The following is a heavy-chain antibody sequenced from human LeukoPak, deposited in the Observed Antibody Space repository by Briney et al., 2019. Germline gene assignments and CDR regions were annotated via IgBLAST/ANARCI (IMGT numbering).Heavy chain of an antibody. CDR1: GGSFGGYY. Sequence: SETLSLTCAVYGGSFGGYYWSWIRQPPGKGLEWIGEINHSGSTNYNPSLKSRVTISVDTSKNQFSLKLSSVTAADTAVYYCARNGGNSGRSDYWGQGTLVTVSS. J-gene: IGHJ4*02. V-gene: IGHV4-34*01. D-gene: IGHD4-23*01. CDR3: ARNGGNSGRSDY. CDR2: INHSGST.